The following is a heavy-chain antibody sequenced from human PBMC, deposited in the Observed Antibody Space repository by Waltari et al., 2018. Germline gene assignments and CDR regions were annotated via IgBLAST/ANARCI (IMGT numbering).Heavy chain of an antibody. V-gene: IGHV3-66*02. CDR3: TRDSSKGY. CDR2: VYSGGST. J-gene: IGHJ4*02. D-gene: IGHD3-22*01. CDR1: GFTVRSNY. Sequence: EVQLVESGGGLVQPGGSLRLSCAASGFTVRSNYMSWVRQAPGKGLEWVSVVYSGGSTYYAESGKGRFTVSRDKSKNTLDLQMNSLRAEDTAVYYCTRDSSKGYWGQGTLVTVSS.